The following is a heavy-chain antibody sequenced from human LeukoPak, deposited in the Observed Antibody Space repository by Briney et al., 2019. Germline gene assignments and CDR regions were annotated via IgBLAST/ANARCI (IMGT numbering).Heavy chain of an antibody. D-gene: IGHD3-22*01. J-gene: IGHJ6*02. CDR1: GFTFSSHW. CDR2: IKKDGSEK. CDR3: ASAYDSSVYYYGMDV. V-gene: IGHV3-7*01. Sequence: PGGSLRLSCAASGFTFSSHWMSWVRQAPGKGLEWVANIKKDGSEKYYVDSVKGRFTISRDNAKNSLYLLINSLRTEDTAVYYCASAYDSSVYYYGMDVWGQGTTVTVSS.